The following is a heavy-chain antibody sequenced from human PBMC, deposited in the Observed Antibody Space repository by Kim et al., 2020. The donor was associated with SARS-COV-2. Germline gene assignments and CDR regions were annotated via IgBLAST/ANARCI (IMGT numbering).Heavy chain of an antibody. J-gene: IGHJ4*02. V-gene: IGHV3-30*18. CDR2: ISYDGSNK. CDR1: GFTFSSYG. CDR3: AKDRVEYSSSWQSD. Sequence: GGSLRLSCAASGFTFSSYGMHWVRQAPGKGLEWVAVISYDGSNKYYADSVKGRFTISRDNSKNTLYLQMNSLRAEDTAVYYCAKDRVEYSSSWQSDWGQGTLVTVSS. D-gene: IGHD6-13*01.